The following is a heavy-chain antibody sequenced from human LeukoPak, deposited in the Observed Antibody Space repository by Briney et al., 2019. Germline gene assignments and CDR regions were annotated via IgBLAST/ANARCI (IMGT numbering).Heavy chain of an antibody. CDR1: GYTFTSYD. J-gene: IGHJ4*02. D-gene: IGHD3-3*01. Sequence: ASVKVSCKASGYTFTSYDINWVRQATGRGLEWMGWMNPNSGNTGYAQKFQGRVTMTRNTSISTAYMELSSLRSEDTAVYYCARGVRFLEWLSRKYYFDYWGQGTLVTVSS. CDR2: MNPNSGNT. CDR3: ARGVRFLEWLSRKYYFDY. V-gene: IGHV1-8*01.